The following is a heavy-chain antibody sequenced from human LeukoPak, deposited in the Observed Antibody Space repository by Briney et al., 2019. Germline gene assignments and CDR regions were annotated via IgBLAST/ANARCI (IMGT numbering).Heavy chain of an antibody. CDR2: INPGTGDA. V-gene: IGHV1-2*02. CDR1: GYTFTGYY. J-gene: IGHJ4*02. Sequence: GASVKVSCKTSGYTFTGYYIHWVRQAPGQGLEWMGWINPGTGDAKYSQRFQGRVTMTRDTSINTAYMEMTSLTSDDTAVFYCARDGEALREENDDFWGQGTLVIVSA. CDR3: ARDGEALREENDDF. D-gene: IGHD2-21*01.